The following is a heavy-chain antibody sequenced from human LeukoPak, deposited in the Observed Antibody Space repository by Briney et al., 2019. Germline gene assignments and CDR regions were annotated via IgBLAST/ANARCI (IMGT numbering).Heavy chain of an antibody. CDR1: GFTLSSYA. Sequence: GGSLRLSCAASGFTLSSYAMSWVRQGPGKGLEWVSYIRSTSNTIYYADSVKGRFTISRDNAKNSLYLQMNSLRAEDTAVYYCARDFGRWFIDYWGQGTLVTVSS. CDR2: IRSTSNTI. CDR3: ARDFGRWFIDY. D-gene: IGHD4-23*01. J-gene: IGHJ4*02. V-gene: IGHV3-48*04.